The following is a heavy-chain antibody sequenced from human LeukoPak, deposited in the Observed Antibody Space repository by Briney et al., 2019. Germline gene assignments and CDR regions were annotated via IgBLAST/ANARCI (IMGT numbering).Heavy chain of an antibody. CDR2: IYYSGST. J-gene: IGHJ4*02. V-gene: IGHV4-39*07. CDR1: GGSISSSSYY. D-gene: IGHD3-22*01. CDR3: ARINYFGSSGYYNSDY. Sequence: PSETLSLTCTVSGGSISSSSYYWGWIRQPPGKGLEWIGSIYYSGSTNYNPSLKSRVTISVDTSKNQFSLKLSSVTAADTAVYYCARINYFGSSGYYNSDYWGQGTLVTVSS.